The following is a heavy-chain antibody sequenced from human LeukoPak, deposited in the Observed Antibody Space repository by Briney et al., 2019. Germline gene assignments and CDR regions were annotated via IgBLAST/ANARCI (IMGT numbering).Heavy chain of an antibody. CDR3: TSCDPKYSSSWYSVMDV. Sequence: SETLSLTCTVSGGSISSGGYYWSWIRQPPGKGLEWIGYIYHSGSTYYNPSLKSRVTISVDTSRNQFSLRLSSVTAADTAVYYCTSCDPKYSSSWYSVMDVWGQGTTVTASS. D-gene: IGHD6-13*01. J-gene: IGHJ6*02. CDR2: IYHSGST. V-gene: IGHV4-30-2*01. CDR1: GGSISSGGYY.